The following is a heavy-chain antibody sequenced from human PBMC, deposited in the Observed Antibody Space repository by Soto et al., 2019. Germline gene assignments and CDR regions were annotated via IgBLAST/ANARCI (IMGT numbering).Heavy chain of an antibody. CDR2: IIPIFGTA. J-gene: IGHJ5*02. D-gene: IGHD3-3*02. CDR3: AIEACLLGFYP. CDR1: GGTFSSYA. V-gene: IGHV1-69*01. Sequence: SVNVSCKASGGTFSSYAISWVRQAPGQGLELMGGIIPIFGTANYAQKFQGRVTITADESTSTAYMELSSLRSEDTAVYYCAIEACLLGFYPGGRATLVTVYS.